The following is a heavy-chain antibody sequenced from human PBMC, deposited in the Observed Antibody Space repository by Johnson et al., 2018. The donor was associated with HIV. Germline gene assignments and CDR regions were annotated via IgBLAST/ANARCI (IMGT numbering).Heavy chain of an antibody. V-gene: IGHV3-20*04. CDR1: GFAFDDYG. CDR2: INWNGGST. Sequence: VQLVESGGGVVQPGGSRRLSCAASGFAFDDYGMSWVRQAPGKGLEWVSGINWNGGSTGYADSVKGRFTISRDNAKNSLYLQMNSLRAEDTALYYCARGGDIVLVVYAMGHDAFDIWGQGTMVTVSS. D-gene: IGHD2-8*02. J-gene: IGHJ3*02. CDR3: ARGGDIVLVVYAMGHDAFDI.